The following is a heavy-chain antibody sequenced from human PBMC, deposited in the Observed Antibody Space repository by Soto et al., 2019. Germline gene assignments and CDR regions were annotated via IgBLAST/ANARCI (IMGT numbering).Heavy chain of an antibody. J-gene: IGHJ6*02. CDR1: GYTFTSYA. V-gene: IGHV1-3*01. D-gene: IGHD1-1*01. Sequence: ASVKVSCKASGYTFTSYAMHWVRQAPGQRLEWMGWINAGNGNTKYSQKFQGRVTITRDTSASTAYMELSSLRSEDTAVYYCARDPGGSRNRDYYYGMDVWGQGTTVTVSS. CDR2: INAGNGNT. CDR3: ARDPGGSRNRDYYYGMDV.